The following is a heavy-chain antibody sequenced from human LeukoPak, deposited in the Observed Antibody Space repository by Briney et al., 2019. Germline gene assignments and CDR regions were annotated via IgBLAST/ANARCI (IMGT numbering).Heavy chain of an antibody. CDR1: GFTFNTFD. CDR3: ARGNYGDYLDAFDI. J-gene: IGHJ3*02. V-gene: IGHV3-48*01. D-gene: IGHD4-17*01. CDR2: ISSGSSSR. Sequence: GGSLRLSCAASGFTFNTFDMTWVRQAPGKGLEWVSYISSGSSSRYYADSVKGRFTISRDNAKNSLYLQMNSLRAEDTAVYFCARGNYGDYLDAFDIWGQGTMVTVSS.